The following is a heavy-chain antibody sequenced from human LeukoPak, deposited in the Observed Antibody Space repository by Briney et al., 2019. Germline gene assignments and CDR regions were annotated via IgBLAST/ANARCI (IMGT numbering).Heavy chain of an antibody. J-gene: IGHJ2*01. CDR3: ASTIAVAGIYWYFDL. D-gene: IGHD6-19*01. Sequence: SETLSLTCTVSGGSIGSYYWSWIRQPPGKGLEWIGYIYYSGSTNYNPSLKSRVTISVDTSKNQFSLKLSSVTAADTAVYYCASTIAVAGIYWYFDLWGRGTLVTVSS. CDR2: IYYSGST. CDR1: GGSIGSYY. V-gene: IGHV4-59*08.